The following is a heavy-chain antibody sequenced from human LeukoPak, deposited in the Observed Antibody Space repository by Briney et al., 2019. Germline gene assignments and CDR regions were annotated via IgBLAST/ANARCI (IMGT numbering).Heavy chain of an antibody. Sequence: GESLKISCKGSGYSFTSYWIGWVRQMPGKGLEWMGIIYPGDSDTRYSLSFQGQVTISADKSISTAYLQWSSLKASDTAMYYCARRASIAAAGIYYFDYWGQGTLVTVSS. V-gene: IGHV5-51*01. CDR1: GYSFTSYW. J-gene: IGHJ4*02. D-gene: IGHD6-13*01. CDR2: IYPGDSDT. CDR3: ARRASIAAAGIYYFDY.